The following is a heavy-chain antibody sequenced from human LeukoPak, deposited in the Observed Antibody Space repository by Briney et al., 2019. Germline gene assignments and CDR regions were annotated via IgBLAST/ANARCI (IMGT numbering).Heavy chain of an antibody. D-gene: IGHD2-2*01. J-gene: IGHJ4*02. CDR1: GGSFSGHY. V-gene: IGHV4-59*11. Sequence: SETLSLTCTVSGGSFSGHYWTWIRLPPGKGLELVGHIFSTGATHYNPSLRGRVTLSIDTSKNQFSLTLTSVNVEDTAVYYCARFSTRFGSGCSDASCYVHYWGQGTQVTVSP. CDR2: IFSTGAT. CDR3: ARFSTRFGSGCSDASCYVHY.